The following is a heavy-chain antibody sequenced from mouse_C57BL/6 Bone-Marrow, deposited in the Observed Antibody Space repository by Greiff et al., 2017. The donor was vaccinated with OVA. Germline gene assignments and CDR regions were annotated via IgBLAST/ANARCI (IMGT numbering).Heavy chain of an antibody. CDR1: GYTFTSSG. J-gene: IGHJ1*03. V-gene: IGHV1-81*01. D-gene: IGHD1-1*01. CDR3: ARLIYYGSSYWYFDV. CDR2: IYPRIGNT. Sequence: QVQLQQSGAELARPGASVKLSCKASGYTFTSSGISWVKQRTGQGLEWIGEIYPRIGNTYYNEKFKGKATLTADKSSRTANMELRSLTSEDYAVYVCARLIYYGSSYWYFDVWGTGTTVTVSS.